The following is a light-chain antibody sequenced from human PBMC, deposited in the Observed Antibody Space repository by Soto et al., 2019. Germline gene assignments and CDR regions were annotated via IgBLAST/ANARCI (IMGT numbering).Light chain of an antibody. CDR3: HQYNSWPRGT. CDR2: GAS. CDR1: QRVNLN. V-gene: IGKV3-15*01. Sequence: EIMMTQSPGTLSVSPGEGATLSCTASQRVNLNLAGYQQKPGQPPRLLLYGASTRATGIPVRFRGSGSGTEFTLPISRLPSEDSAVYYCHQYNSWPRGTFGPGTKVEIK. J-gene: IGKJ3*01.